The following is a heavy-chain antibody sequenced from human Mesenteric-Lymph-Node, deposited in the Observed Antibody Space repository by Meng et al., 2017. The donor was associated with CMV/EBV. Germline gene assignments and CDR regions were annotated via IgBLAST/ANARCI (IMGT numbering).Heavy chain of an antibody. CDR1: GYTFTSYS. V-gene: IGHV1-46*01. Sequence: ASVKVSCKASGYTFTSYSLHWVRQAPGQGLEWMGIINHSGASTTYARRFQGRVTMTRDTSRNTVYMELSSLSSEDTAVYFCARGTAWLSDLDFFDIWGQGTMVTVSS. J-gene: IGHJ3*02. D-gene: IGHD3-22*01. CDR3: ARGTAWLSDLDFFDI. CDR2: INHSGAST.